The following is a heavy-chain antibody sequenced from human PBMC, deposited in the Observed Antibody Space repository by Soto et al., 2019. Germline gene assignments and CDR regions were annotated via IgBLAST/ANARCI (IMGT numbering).Heavy chain of an antibody. D-gene: IGHD3-3*01. V-gene: IGHV4-34*01. CDR3: AIERYYDFNYYMDV. J-gene: IGHJ6*03. Sequence: SETLSLTCAVYGGSFSGYYWSWIRQPPGKGLEWIGEINHSGSTNYNPSLKSRVTISVDTSKNQFSLKLSSVTAADTAVYYCAIERYYDFNYYMDVWGKGTTVTVSS. CDR2: INHSGST. CDR1: GGSFSGYY.